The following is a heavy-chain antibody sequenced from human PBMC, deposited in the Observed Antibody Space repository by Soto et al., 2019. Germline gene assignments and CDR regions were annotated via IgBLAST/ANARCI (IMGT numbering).Heavy chain of an antibody. J-gene: IGHJ5*01. CDR1: GGLLSTGGYS. CDR3: ARVPGP. Sequence: SEALSPTRAVSGGLLSTGGYSLSWIRQPPGKGLEWIGYIYHSGSTYYNPSLKSRVTISVDRSKNQFSLKLSSVTAADTAVYYCARVPGPWGQGTLVTVSS. CDR2: IYHSGST. V-gene: IGHV4-30-2*01.